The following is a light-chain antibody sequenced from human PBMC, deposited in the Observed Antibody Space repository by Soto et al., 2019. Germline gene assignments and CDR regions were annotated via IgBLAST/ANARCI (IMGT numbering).Light chain of an antibody. V-gene: IGKV3-20*01. CDR2: DAS. J-gene: IGKJ4*01. Sequence: EIVLTQSPGTLSLSPGERATLSCRASQSVANNYLAWYQQKPGQAPRFLMYDASSRATGIPDRFSGSGSGTDFTLTISRLEPEYFAVYYCEQYGSTPLTFGGGTKVEIK. CDR3: EQYGSTPLT. CDR1: QSVANNY.